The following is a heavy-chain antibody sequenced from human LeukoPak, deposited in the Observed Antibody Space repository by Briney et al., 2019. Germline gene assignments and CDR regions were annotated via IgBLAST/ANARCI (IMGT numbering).Heavy chain of an antibody. CDR1: GGSFSNYY. V-gene: IGHV4-34*01. CDR3: ARRRDHLTAIRGAPNARLFGP. CDR2: INHSGST. D-gene: IGHD3-10*01. J-gene: IGHJ5*02. Sequence: SETLSLTCAVSGGSFSNYYWSWIRQPPGKGLEWVGEINHSGSTNYNPSLKSRVAISVDTSKNQFSLKMSSVTAADTAVYFCARRRDHLTAIRGAPNARLFGPWGQGTLVTVSS.